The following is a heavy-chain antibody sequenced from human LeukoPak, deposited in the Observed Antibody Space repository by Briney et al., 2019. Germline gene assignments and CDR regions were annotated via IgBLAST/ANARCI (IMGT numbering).Heavy chain of an antibody. CDR2: VYYSGST. D-gene: IGHD3-10*01. Sequence: SETLSLTCTVSGGSISTYYWSWIRQPPGKGLEWIGYVYYSGSTNYNPSLKSRVTISVDTSKNQFSLKLSSVTAADTAVYYCASSRSRSYYYGSGSSFDYWGQGTLVTVSS. J-gene: IGHJ4*02. CDR1: GGSISTYY. CDR3: ASSRSRSYYYGSGSSFDY. V-gene: IGHV4-59*08.